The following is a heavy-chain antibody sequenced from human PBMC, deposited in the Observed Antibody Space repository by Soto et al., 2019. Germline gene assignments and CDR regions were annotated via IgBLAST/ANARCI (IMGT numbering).Heavy chain of an antibody. V-gene: IGHV4-30-4*01. CDR2: IYYSGST. D-gene: IGHD2-2*01. CDR3: AGCSSTSCPGRWWFDP. CDR1: GGSISSGDYY. Sequence: PSETLSLTCTVSGGSISSGDYYWSWIRQPPGKGLELIGYIYYSGSTYYNPSLKSRVTISVDTSKNQYSLKLSSVTAADTAVYYCAGCSSTSCPGRWWFDPWGQGTLVTVSS. J-gene: IGHJ5*02.